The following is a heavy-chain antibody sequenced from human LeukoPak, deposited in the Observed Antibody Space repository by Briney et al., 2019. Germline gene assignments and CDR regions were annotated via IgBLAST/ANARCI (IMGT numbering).Heavy chain of an antibody. CDR1: GGSISSYY. D-gene: IGHD3-22*01. CDR2: IYYSGST. Sequence: ASETLSLTCTVSGGSISSYYWSWIRQPPGKGLEWLGYIYYSGSTNYNPSLKSRVTISVDTSKNQFSLKLSSVAAADTAVYYCARHYYDSSGYYFTNWFDPWGQGTLVTVSS. CDR3: ARHYYDSSGYYFTNWFDP. V-gene: IGHV4-59*08. J-gene: IGHJ5*02.